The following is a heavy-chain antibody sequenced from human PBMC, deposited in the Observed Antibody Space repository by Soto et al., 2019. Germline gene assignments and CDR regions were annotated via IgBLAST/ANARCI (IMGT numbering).Heavy chain of an antibody. J-gene: IGHJ4*02. CDR3: AKKYYFGSGSYVFYLDY. V-gene: IGHV3-23*01. CDR2: MSGTAGNT. CDR1: GFTFSNYA. Sequence: EVQLLESGGGSVQPGGSLRLSCAASGFTFSNYAMTWVRQAPGKGLEWVSTMSGTAGNTYYADSVKGRFTISRDNSKNTLYLQMNSLRAEDTAVYYCAKKYYFGSGSYVFYLDYWGQGTLVTVSS. D-gene: IGHD3-10*01.